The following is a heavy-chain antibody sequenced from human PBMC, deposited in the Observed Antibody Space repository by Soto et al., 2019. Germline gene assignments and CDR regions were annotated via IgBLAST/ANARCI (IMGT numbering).Heavy chain of an antibody. J-gene: IGHJ6*02. CDR3: ARDCSGGSCHYYYYYGMDV. Sequence: ASVKVSCKASGYTFTSYGISWVRQAPGQGLEWMGWISAYNGKTNYAQKLQGRVTMTTDTSTSTAYMELRSLRSDDTAVYYCARDCSGGSCHYYYYYGMDVWGQGTTVTVSS. V-gene: IGHV1-18*01. D-gene: IGHD2-15*01. CDR2: ISAYNGKT. CDR1: GYTFTSYG.